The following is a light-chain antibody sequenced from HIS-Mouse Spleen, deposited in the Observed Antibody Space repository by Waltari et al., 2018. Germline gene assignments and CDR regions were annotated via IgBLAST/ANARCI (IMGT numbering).Light chain of an antibody. Sequence: QSALTQPASVSGSPGQSITISCTGTSSDVGSDNLVSWYQQHPGKAPKLMIYERSKRPSGVSNRFSGSKSGNTASLTISGLQAEDEVDYYCCSYAGSSTYWVFGGGTKLTVL. CDR1: SSDVGSDNL. CDR2: ERS. J-gene: IGLJ3*02. V-gene: IGLV2-23*01. CDR3: CSYAGSSTYWV.